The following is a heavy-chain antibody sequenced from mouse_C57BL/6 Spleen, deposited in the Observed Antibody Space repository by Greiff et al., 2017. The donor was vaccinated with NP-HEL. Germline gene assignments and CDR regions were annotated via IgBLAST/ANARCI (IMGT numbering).Heavy chain of an antibody. Sequence: VQLHQSGAELVKPGASVKISCKASGYAFSSYWMNWVKQRPGKGLEWIGQIYPGDGDTNYNGKFKGKATLTADKSSSTAYMQLSSLTSEDSAVYFCARLITTYAMDYWGQGTSVTVSS. CDR3: ARLITTYAMDY. V-gene: IGHV1-80*01. CDR2: IYPGDGDT. J-gene: IGHJ4*01. CDR1: GYAFSSYW. D-gene: IGHD2-4*01.